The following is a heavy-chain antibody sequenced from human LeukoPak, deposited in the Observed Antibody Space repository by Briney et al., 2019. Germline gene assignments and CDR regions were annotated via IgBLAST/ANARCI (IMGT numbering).Heavy chain of an antibody. D-gene: IGHD6-25*01. CDR3: ARGPASSGGLPPGAFDI. J-gene: IGHJ3*02. Sequence: SVKVSCKASGGTFSSYAISWVRQAPGQGLEWMGGIIPIFGTANYAQKFQGRVTITADESTSTAYMELSSLRSEDTAVYYCARGPASSGGLPPGAFDIWGQGTMVTVSS. CDR1: GGTFSSYA. CDR2: IIPIFGTA. V-gene: IGHV1-69*01.